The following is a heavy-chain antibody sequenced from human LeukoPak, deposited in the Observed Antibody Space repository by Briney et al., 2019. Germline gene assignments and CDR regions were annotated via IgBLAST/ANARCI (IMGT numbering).Heavy chain of an antibody. CDR1: GFTFSSYG. V-gene: IGHV3-30*03. D-gene: IGHD3-10*01. CDR2: VSFDGSNE. J-gene: IGHJ5*02. Sequence: GGSLRLSCAASGFTFSSYGMHWVRQAPGKGLEWVAVVSFDGSNEDYADSVKGRFTISRDSSKNTLYLLMNSLRTEDTAVYYCAREGYYGSGSFPDHWGQGTLVTVSS. CDR3: AREGYYGSGSFPDH.